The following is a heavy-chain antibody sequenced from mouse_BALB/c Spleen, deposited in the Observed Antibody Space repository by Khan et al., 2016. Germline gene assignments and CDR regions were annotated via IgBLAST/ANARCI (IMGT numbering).Heavy chain of an antibody. Sequence: QVQLQQAGPELVKPGALVKISCKASGYTFTNYDINRVKQRPGHGLEWIGEILPGSSNTNYNEKVKGKDTFTADTSSNTAYMQLSSLTSEDSAVYYCARSWYSMDDWGQGTSVIVSS. V-gene: IGHV1-9*01. CDR2: ILPGSSNT. J-gene: IGHJ4*01. D-gene: IGHD1-1*02. CDR3: ARSWYSMDD. CDR1: GYTFTNYD.